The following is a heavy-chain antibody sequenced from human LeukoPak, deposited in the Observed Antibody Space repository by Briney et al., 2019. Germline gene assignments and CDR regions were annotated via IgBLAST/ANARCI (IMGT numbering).Heavy chain of an antibody. V-gene: IGHV1-8*01. D-gene: IGHD1-26*01. J-gene: IGHJ4*02. CDR1: GYTFTSCD. CDR2: MDPNSGNT. Sequence: ASVKVSCKASGYTFTSCDINWVRQATGQGLEWMGWMDPNSGNTGYAQKFQGRVTMTRNTSISTAYMELSSLRSEDTAVYYCARGGVGVGATPADYWGQGTLVTVSS. CDR3: ARGGVGVGATPADY.